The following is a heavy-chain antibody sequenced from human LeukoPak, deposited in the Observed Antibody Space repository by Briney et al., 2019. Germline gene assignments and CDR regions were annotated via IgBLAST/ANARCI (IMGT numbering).Heavy chain of an antibody. CDR2: INPNSGGT. V-gene: IGHV1-2*02. CDR1: GYTFTSYG. CDR3: ATSYSPYYDFWSGKMDV. Sequence: GASVKVSCKASGYTFTSYGISWVRQAPGQGLERMGWINPNSGGTNYAQKFQGRVTMTRDTSISTAYMELSRLRSDDTAVYYCATSYSPYYDFWSGKMDVWGQGTTVTVSS. D-gene: IGHD3-3*01. J-gene: IGHJ6*02.